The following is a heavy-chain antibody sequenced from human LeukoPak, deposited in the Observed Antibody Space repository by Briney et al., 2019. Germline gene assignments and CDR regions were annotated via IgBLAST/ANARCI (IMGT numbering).Heavy chain of an antibody. Sequence: PGGSLRLSCAASGFTFSSYAMSWVRQAPGKGLEWVSAISGSGGSTYCADAVKSRFTISRVNSKNTLYLQMNSLRAEDTAVYYCAKRLRNFDMDVWGQGTTVTVSS. CDR2: ISGSGGST. CDR1: GFTFSSYA. J-gene: IGHJ6*02. CDR3: AKRLRNFDMDV. V-gene: IGHV3-23*01.